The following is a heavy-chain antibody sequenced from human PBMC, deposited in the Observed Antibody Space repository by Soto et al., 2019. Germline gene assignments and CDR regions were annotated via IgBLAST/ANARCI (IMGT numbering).Heavy chain of an antibody. V-gene: IGHV1-24*01. CDR1: GYTLTDLS. D-gene: IGHD3-3*01. CDR2: FDAEDGET. CDR3: ATHRSGRFLEWLPEGSLGY. J-gene: IGHJ4*02. Sequence: ASVKVSCKVSGYTLTDLSMQWVRQAPGKGLERMGGFDAEDGETIYAQKFQGRVTMTEDTATDTDYMELSSLRSEDTAVYYCATHRSGRFLEWLPEGSLGYWGQGTLVTVSS.